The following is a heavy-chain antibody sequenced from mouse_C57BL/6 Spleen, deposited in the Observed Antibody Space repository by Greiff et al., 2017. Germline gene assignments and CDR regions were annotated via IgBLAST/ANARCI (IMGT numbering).Heavy chain of an antibody. J-gene: IGHJ3*01. D-gene: IGHD1-1*01. CDR3: AREVHGSSYGWFAY. Sequence: VQLQQSGTELVKPGASVKLSCKASGYTFTSYWMHWVKQRPGQGLEWIGNINPSNGGTNYNEKFKSKATLTVDKSSSTAYMQLSSLTSADSAVYDCAREVHGSSYGWFAYWGQGTLVTVSA. CDR1: GYTFTSYW. CDR2: INPSNGGT. V-gene: IGHV1-53*01.